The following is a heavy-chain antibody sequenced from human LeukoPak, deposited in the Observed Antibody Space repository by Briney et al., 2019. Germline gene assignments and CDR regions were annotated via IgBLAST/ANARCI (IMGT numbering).Heavy chain of an antibody. CDR2: IYTIGST. CDR3: ARAGYYDFWSGYYTDAGNYYYMDV. CDR1: GGSISSGSYY. V-gene: IGHV4-61*02. D-gene: IGHD3-3*01. Sequence: SQTLSLTCTVSGGSISSGSYYWSWIRQPAGKGLEWIGRIYTIGSTNYNPSLKSRVTISVDTSKNQFSLKLSSVPAADTAVYYCARAGYYDFWSGYYTDAGNYYYMDVWGKGTTVTVSS. J-gene: IGHJ6*03.